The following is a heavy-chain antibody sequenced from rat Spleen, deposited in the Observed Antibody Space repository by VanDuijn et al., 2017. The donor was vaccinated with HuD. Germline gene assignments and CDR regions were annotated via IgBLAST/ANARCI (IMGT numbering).Heavy chain of an antibody. Sequence: QVQLKESGPGLVQPSQTLSLTCTVSGFSLTSYTVSWIRQPPGKGLEWMGAIWSGGNTDYNSVFKSRLSISRDTSRGQVFLEMNSLQTEDTAIYFCARSRSYFEYWGQGVMVTVSS. D-gene: IGHD1-11*01. J-gene: IGHJ2*01. CDR3: ARSRSYFEY. CDR2: IWSGGNT. V-gene: IGHV2-15*01. CDR1: GFSLTSYT.